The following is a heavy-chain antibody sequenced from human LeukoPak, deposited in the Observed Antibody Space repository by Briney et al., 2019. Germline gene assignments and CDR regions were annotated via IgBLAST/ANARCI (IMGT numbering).Heavy chain of an antibody. CDR3: ARRDSRGYYTNWYFDL. J-gene: IGHJ2*01. V-gene: IGHV3-48*01. CDR1: GFTFSSYN. Sequence: PGGSLRLSCAASGFTFSSYNMNWVRQAPGRGLEWLSYISVGSNNMFYADSVKGRFTISRDNSKNTLYLQMNSLRAEDTAVYYCARRDSRGYYTNWYFDLWGRGTLVTVSS. D-gene: IGHD3-22*01. CDR2: ISVGSNNM.